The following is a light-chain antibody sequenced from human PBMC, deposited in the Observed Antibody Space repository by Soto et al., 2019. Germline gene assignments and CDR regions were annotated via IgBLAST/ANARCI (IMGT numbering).Light chain of an antibody. Sequence: QSALTQPASVSGSPGQSITISCTGANSDIGDWNYVSWYQQSPGKAPKLIIYEVNYRPSGVSYRFSGSKSGNTASLTITGLQSEDEADYYCAAWDDSLNVWLFGGGTKLTVL. V-gene: IGLV2-14*01. J-gene: IGLJ3*02. CDR1: NSDIGDWNY. CDR2: EVN. CDR3: AAWDDSLNVWL.